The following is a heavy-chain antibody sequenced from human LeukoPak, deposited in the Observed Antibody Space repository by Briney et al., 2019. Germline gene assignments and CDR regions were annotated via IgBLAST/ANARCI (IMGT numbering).Heavy chain of an antibody. CDR3: ARAQYYYDSSGYYLFDY. CDR2: INQDGSEK. CDR1: GFTFSTYG. D-gene: IGHD3-22*01. Sequence: PGRSLRLSCAASGFTFSTYGMHWVRQAPGKGLEWVANINQDGSEKYYVDSVKGRFTISRDNAKNSLYLQMNSLRAEDTAVYYCARAQYYYDSSGYYLFDYWGQGTLVTVSS. J-gene: IGHJ4*02. V-gene: IGHV3-7*03.